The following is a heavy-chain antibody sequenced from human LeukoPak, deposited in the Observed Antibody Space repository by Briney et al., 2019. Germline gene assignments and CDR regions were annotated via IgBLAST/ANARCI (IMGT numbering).Heavy chain of an antibody. CDR3: ARVDDLGSGWARSFGR. Sequence: ASVKVSCKASGYTFSGYGISWVRQAPGQGLKWMGWISARNNQTKYAQSFQDRITMTIEKATSTVYMELRSLRLDDTAIYYCARVDDLGSGWARSFGRWGRGTLVTVSA. D-gene: IGHD6-19*01. V-gene: IGHV1-18*01. CDR1: GYTFSGYG. J-gene: IGHJ2*01. CDR2: ISARNNQT.